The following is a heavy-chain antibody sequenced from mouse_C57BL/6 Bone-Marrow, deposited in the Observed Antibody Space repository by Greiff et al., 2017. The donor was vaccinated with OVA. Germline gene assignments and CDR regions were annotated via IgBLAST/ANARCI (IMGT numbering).Heavy chain of an antibody. CDR3: ARDFVTTVVAKYFDV. Sequence: VQLQQPGAELVKPGASVKLSCKASGYTFTSYWMHWVKQRPGRGLEWIGRIDPNSGGTKYNEKFKSKATLTVDKPSSTAYRQLSSLTSEDSAVYYCARDFVTTVVAKYFDVWGTGTTVTVSS. D-gene: IGHD1-1*01. V-gene: IGHV1-72*01. J-gene: IGHJ1*03. CDR1: GYTFTSYW. CDR2: IDPNSGGT.